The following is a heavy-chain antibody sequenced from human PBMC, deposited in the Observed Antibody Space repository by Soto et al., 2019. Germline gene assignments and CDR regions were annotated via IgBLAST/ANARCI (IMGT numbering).Heavy chain of an antibody. CDR1: GYTFTSYD. J-gene: IGHJ4*02. CDR2: MNPNSGNT. Sequence: QVQLVQSGAEVKKPGASVKVSCKASGYTFTSYDINWVRQATGQGLEWMGWMNPNSGNTAYAQKFQGRVTMNRNTSISTAYMELSSLRSEETAVYYCARERGCSGGSCYFFDYWGQGTLVTVSS. D-gene: IGHD2-15*01. V-gene: IGHV1-8*01. CDR3: ARERGCSGGSCYFFDY.